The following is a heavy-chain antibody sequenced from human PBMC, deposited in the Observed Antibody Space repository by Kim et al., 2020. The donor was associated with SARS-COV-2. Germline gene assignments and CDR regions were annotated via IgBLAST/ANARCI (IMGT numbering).Heavy chain of an antibody. Sequence: GGSLRLSCAASGFTFSSYAMHWVRQAPGKGLEWVAVISYDGSNKYYADSVKGRFTISRDNSKNTLYLQMNSLRAEDTAVYYCARPGLLLWFGESHFDYWGQGTLVTVSS. CDR2: ISYDGSNK. V-gene: IGHV3-30*04. CDR1: GFTFSSYA. D-gene: IGHD3-10*01. J-gene: IGHJ4*02. CDR3: ARPGLLLWFGESHFDY.